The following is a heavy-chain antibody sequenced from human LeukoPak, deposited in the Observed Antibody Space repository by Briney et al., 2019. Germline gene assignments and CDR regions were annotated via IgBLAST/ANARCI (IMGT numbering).Heavy chain of an antibody. J-gene: IGHJ4*02. V-gene: IGHV4-59*08. CDR2: IYYSGST. Sequence: PSETLSLTCTVSGGSMSSYYWSWVRQPPGKGLEWIGYIYYSGSTKYNPSLKSRVTISVDTSKNQFSLKLSSVTAADTAVYYCARGARAGYNLEPFDYWGQGTLVTVSS. D-gene: IGHD5-24*01. CDR1: GGSMSSYY. CDR3: ARGARAGYNLEPFDY.